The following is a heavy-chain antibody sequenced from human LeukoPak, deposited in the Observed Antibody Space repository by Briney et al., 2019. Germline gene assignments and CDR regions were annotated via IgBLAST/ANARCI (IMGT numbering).Heavy chain of an antibody. V-gene: IGHV3-33*06. D-gene: IGHD3-10*01. CDR3: AKDAGTVARGPIITAPGRFDS. J-gene: IGHJ5*01. CDR2: IWNDGSNQ. Sequence: PGGSLRLSCGASGFTFSNSGMHWVRQAPGKGLEWVALIWNDGSNQCYTESVEGRFTISRDNSKNMLYLQMNNLRADDTAAYYCAKDAGTVARGPIITAPGRFDSWGQGTLVTVSA. CDR1: GFTFSNSG.